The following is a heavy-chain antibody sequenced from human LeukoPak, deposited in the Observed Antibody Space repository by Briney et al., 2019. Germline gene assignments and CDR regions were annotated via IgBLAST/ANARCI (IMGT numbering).Heavy chain of an antibody. D-gene: IGHD1-26*01. J-gene: IGHJ4*02. V-gene: IGHV4-39*01. CDR3: ATLGLLRGAGFNLATHFDY. Sequence: PSETLSLTCTVSGVSISNNYFYWAWIRQPPGKGLELIGFVYCTGSTFYNSSLKSRITISADTSQNQFSLSLTSVTAADTAVYYCATLGLLRGAGFNLATHFDYWGQGTLVAVSS. CDR1: GVSISNNYFY. CDR2: VYCTGST.